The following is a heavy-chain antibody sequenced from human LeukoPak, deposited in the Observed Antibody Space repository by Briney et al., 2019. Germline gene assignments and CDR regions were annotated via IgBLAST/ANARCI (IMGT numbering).Heavy chain of an antibody. D-gene: IGHD2/OR15-2a*01. CDR1: GFEFSNFG. CDR2: ISYDGGNK. Sequence: GRSLRLSCAASGFEFSNFGLHWVRQAPGKGLEWVAVISYDGGNKYYVDSVKGRFTVSRDNSKNTVYLQMNSLRPEDTAVYYCAKVGEKNMVEAFEIWGQGTRVTVSP. J-gene: IGHJ3*02. V-gene: IGHV3-30*18. CDR3: AKVGEKNMVEAFEI.